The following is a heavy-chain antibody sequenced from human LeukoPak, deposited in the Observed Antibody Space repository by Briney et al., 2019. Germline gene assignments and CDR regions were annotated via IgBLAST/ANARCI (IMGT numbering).Heavy chain of an antibody. CDR2: INPNSGGT. CDR3: ARDRYSSSWSPLDP. Sequence: ASVKVSCKASGYTFTGYYMHWVRQAPGQGLEWMGWINPNSGGTNYAQKFQGRVTMTRDTSTSTAYMELSRLRSDDTAVYYCARDRYSSSWSPLDPWGQGTLVTVSS. V-gene: IGHV1-2*02. J-gene: IGHJ5*02. D-gene: IGHD6-13*01. CDR1: GYTFTGYY.